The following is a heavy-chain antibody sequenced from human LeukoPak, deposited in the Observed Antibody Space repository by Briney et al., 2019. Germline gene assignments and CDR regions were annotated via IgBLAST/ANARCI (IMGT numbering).Heavy chain of an antibody. J-gene: IGHJ3*02. CDR3: ASPQRPLYDSSGYQDAFDI. V-gene: IGHV7-4-1*02. CDR1: GYTFTSYA. Sequence: ASVKVPCKASGYTFTSYAMNWVRQAPGQGLEWMGWINTNTGNPTYAQGFTGRFVFSLDTSVSTAYLQISSLKAEDTAVYYCASPQRPLYDSSGYQDAFDIWGQGTMVTVSS. D-gene: IGHD3-22*01. CDR2: INTNTGNP.